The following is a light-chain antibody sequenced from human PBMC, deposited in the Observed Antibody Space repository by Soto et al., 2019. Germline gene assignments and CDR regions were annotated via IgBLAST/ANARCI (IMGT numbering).Light chain of an antibody. Sequence: EIVMTQSPATLSVPPGERATLSSRASKSVSSNLAWYQQKPGQAPRLLIYGESTRATGIPARFSGSGSGTEFTLTISSLQSEDFAVDYCQRYNNWPPYNVGQGTKLEIK. CDR3: QRYNNWPPYN. CDR1: KSVSSN. V-gene: IGKV3-15*01. J-gene: IGKJ2*01. CDR2: GES.